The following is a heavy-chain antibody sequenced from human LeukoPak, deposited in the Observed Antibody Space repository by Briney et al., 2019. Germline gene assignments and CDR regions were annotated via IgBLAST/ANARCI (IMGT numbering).Heavy chain of an antibody. CDR3: ASYGDYLRYYFDY. CDR2: IYYSGST. J-gene: IGHJ4*02. CDR1: GGSFSGYY. Sequence: SETLSLTCAVYGGSFSGYYWSWIRQPPGKGLEWIGSIYYSGSTYYNPSLKSRVTISVDTSKNQFSLKLSSVTAADTAVYYCASYGDYLRYYFDYWGQGTLVTVSS. V-gene: IGHV4-34*01. D-gene: IGHD4-17*01.